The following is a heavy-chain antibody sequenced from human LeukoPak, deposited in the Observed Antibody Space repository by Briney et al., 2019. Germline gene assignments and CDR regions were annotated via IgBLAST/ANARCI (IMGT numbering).Heavy chain of an antibody. CDR3: AACEITMVRGAPWGFDP. CDR1: GGSISSGGYY. D-gene: IGHD3-10*01. Sequence: MPSETLSLTCTVSGGSISSGGYYWSWIRPHPGKGLEWIGYIYYSGSTYYNPSLKSRVTISVDTSKNQFSLKLSSVTAADTAVYYCAACEITMVRGAPWGFDPWGQGTLVTVSS. J-gene: IGHJ5*02. CDR2: IYYSGST. V-gene: IGHV4-31*03.